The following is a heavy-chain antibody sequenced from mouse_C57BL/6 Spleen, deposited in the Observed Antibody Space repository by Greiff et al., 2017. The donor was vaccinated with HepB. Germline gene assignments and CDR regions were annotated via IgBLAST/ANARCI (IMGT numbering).Heavy chain of an antibody. V-gene: IGHV1-50*01. CDR3: AREDYYYGSRLAY. J-gene: IGHJ3*01. Sequence: QVQLQQPGAELVKPGASVKLSCKASGYTFTSYWMQWVKQRPGQGLEWIGEIDPSDSYTNYNQKFKGKATLTVDTSSSTAYMQLSSLTSEDSAVYYCAREDYYYGSRLAYWGQGTLVTVSA. CDR1: GYTFTSYW. D-gene: IGHD1-1*01. CDR2: IDPSDSYT.